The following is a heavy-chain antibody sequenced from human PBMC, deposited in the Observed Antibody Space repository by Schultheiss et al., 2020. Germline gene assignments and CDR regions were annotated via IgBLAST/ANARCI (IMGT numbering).Heavy chain of an antibody. Sequence: SQTLSLTCTVSGGSISSSSYYWGWIRQPPGKGLEWIGYIYYSGSTYYNPSLKSRVTISVDTSKNQFSLKLSSVTAADTAVYYCARERYEGFDYWGQGTLVTVSS. V-gene: IGHV4-39*07. CDR3: ARERYEGFDY. D-gene: IGHD1-1*01. CDR2: IYYSGST. CDR1: GGSISSSSYY. J-gene: IGHJ4*02.